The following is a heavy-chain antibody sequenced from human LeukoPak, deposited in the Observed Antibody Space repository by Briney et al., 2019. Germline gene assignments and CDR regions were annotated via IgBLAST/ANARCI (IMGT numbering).Heavy chain of an antibody. CDR1: GFTFSSYG. J-gene: IGHJ4*02. D-gene: IGHD6-13*01. V-gene: IGHV3-30*18. CDR2: ISYDGSNK. CDR3: AKDLFKGIAAAGN. Sequence: PGGSLRLSCAASGFTFSSYGMHWVRQAPGKGLEWVAVISYDGSNKYYADSVKGRFTISRDNSKNTLYLQMNSLRAEDTAVYYCAKDLFKGIAAAGNWGQGTLVTVSS.